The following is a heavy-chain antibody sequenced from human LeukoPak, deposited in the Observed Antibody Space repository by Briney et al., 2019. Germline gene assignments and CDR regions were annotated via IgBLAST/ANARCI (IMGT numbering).Heavy chain of an antibody. Sequence: SETLSLTCTVSGGSISSYYWSWIRQPPGKGLEWIGYIYYSGSTNYNPSLKSRVTISVGTSKNQFSLKLSSVTAADTAVYYCARDQLNNWFDPWGQGTLVTVSS. D-gene: IGHD3-10*01. V-gene: IGHV4-59*01. CDR3: ARDQLNNWFDP. CDR1: GGSISSYY. J-gene: IGHJ5*02. CDR2: IYYSGST.